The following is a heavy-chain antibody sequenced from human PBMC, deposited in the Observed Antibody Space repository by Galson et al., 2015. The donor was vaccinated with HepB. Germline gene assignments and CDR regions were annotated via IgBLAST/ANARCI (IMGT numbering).Heavy chain of an antibody. CDR1: GCTFTSYG. CDR2: INAYNGDT. Sequence: SVKVSCKASGCTFTSYGINWVRQAPGQGLEWMGWINAYNGDTNFAQYFQDRVTMTTDTSTSTAYMELRSLRSDDTAVYFCARDGSGSWGDYWGQGTMVTVSS. J-gene: IGHJ4*02. D-gene: IGHD3-10*01. V-gene: IGHV1-18*04. CDR3: ARDGSGSWGDY.